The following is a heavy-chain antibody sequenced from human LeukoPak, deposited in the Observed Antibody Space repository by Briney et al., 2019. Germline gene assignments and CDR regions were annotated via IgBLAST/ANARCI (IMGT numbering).Heavy chain of an antibody. CDR1: GGSISSYY. D-gene: IGHD3-9*01. V-gene: IGHV4-59*12. CDR3: ARDLTRRGFDY. J-gene: IGHJ4*02. CDR2: IYYSGST. Sequence: SETLSLTCTVSGGSISSYYWSWIRQPPGKGLEWIGYIYYSGSTNYNPSLKSRVTISVDTSKNQFSLKLSSVTAADTAVYYCARDLTRRGFDYWGQGTLVTVSS.